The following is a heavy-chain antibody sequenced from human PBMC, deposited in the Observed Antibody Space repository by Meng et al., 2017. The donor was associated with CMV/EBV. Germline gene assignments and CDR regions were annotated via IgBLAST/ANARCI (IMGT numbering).Heavy chain of an antibody. CDR1: YTFNTCG. CDR3: TKLGRVGSSPQYNWFDT. J-gene: IGHJ5*02. D-gene: IGHD3-16*01. Sequence: YTFNTCGIPWVRQAPGQGLEWMGWISVSTGDTNYAQNLQDRLILTTDTFTNTAHMELRSLRSDDTALYYCTKLGRVGSSPQYNWFDTWGQGTLVTVFS. CDR2: ISVSTGDT. V-gene: IGHV1-18*01.